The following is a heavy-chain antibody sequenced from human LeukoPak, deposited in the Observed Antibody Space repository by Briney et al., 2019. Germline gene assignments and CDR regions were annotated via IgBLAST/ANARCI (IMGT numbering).Heavy chain of an antibody. V-gene: IGHV3-7*05. CDR3: ARGGILTGYFEDY. J-gene: IGHJ4*02. Sequence: GGSLRLSCAASGFTFSSYWMSWVRQAPGKGLEWVANIKQDGSEKYYVDSVKGRFTISRDNAKNSLYLQMDSLRAEDTAFYYCARGGILTGYFEDYWGQGTLVTVSS. CDR1: GFTFSSYW. D-gene: IGHD3-9*01. CDR2: IKQDGSEK.